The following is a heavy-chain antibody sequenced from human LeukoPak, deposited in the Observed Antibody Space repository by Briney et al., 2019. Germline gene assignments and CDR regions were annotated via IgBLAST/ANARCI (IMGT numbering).Heavy chain of an antibody. Sequence: SETLSLTCAVYGGSFSGYYWSWIRQPPGKGLEWIGEINHSGSTNYNPSLKSRVTISVGTSKNQFSLKLSSVTAADTAVYYCARYYYDSSGYYYNAFDIWGQGTMVTVSS. CDR2: INHSGST. CDR1: GGSFSGYY. V-gene: IGHV4-34*01. CDR3: ARYYYDSSGYYYNAFDI. J-gene: IGHJ3*02. D-gene: IGHD3-22*01.